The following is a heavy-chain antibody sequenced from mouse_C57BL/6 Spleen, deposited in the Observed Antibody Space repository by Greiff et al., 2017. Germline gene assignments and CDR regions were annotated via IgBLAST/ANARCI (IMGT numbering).Heavy chain of an antibody. CDR2: IYPSDSET. Sequence: VQLQQPGAELVRPGSSVKLSCKASGYTFTSYWMDWVKQRPGQGLEWIGNIYPSDSETHYNQKFKDKATLTVDKSSSTAYMQLSSLTSEDSAVYYCARRAGPDFDYWGQGTTLTVSS. D-gene: IGHD3-3*01. CDR3: ARRAGPDFDY. V-gene: IGHV1-61*01. J-gene: IGHJ2*01. CDR1: GYTFTSYW.